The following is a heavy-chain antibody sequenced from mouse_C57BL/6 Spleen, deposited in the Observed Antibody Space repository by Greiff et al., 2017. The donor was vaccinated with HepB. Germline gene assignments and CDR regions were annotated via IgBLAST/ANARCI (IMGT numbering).Heavy chain of an antibody. CDR1: GYTFTSYW. J-gene: IGHJ1*03. D-gene: IGHD1-1*01. V-gene: IGHV1-59*01. CDR2: IDPSDSYT. Sequence: QVQLQQPGAELVRPGTSVKLSCKASGYTFTSYWMHWVKQRPVQGLEWIGVIDPSDSYTNYNQKFKGKATLTVDTSSSTAYMQLSSLTSEDSAVYYCARRRNYGSSPYWYFDVWGTGTTVTVSS. CDR3: ARRRNYGSSPYWYFDV.